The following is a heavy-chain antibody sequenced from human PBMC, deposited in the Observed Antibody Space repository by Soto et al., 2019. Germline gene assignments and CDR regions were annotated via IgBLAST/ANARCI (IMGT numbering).Heavy chain of an antibody. D-gene: IGHD3-3*01. Sequence: GGSLRLSCAASGFTFSSYAMSWVRQAPGKGLEWVSAISGSGGSTYYADSVKGRFTISRDNSKNTLYLQMNSLRAEDTAVYYCAKGPRFLEWLNDEINWFDPWGQGTLVTVSS. J-gene: IGHJ5*02. CDR1: GFTFSSYA. CDR2: ISGSGGST. V-gene: IGHV3-23*01. CDR3: AKGPRFLEWLNDEINWFDP.